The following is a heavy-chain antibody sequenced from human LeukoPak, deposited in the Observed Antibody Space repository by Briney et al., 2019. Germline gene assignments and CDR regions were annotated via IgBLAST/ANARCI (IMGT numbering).Heavy chain of an antibody. J-gene: IGHJ6*03. CDR1: GGTFSSYA. CDR3: ARVVGLTGYSSNWYSGYYYYMDV. CDR2: IIPIFGTT. V-gene: IGHV1-69*06. Sequence: ASVKVSCKTSGGTFSSYAITWVRQTPGQGLEWMGGIIPIFGTTNYAQKFQDRVTITADKSTSTAYMKLSSLRSEDTAVYYCARVVGLTGYSSNWYSGYYYYMDVWGKGTTVTASS. D-gene: IGHD6-13*01.